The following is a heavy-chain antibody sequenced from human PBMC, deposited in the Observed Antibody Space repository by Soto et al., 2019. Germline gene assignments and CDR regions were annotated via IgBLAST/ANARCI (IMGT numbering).Heavy chain of an antibody. J-gene: IGHJ4*02. CDR2: VSHDGRNT. V-gene: IGHV3-30*18. CDR1: GFPFSDYA. CDR3: AKGGRQWLVTADFNY. Sequence: VQLVESGGGVVQPGRSLRLSCAASGFPFSDYAMHWVRQAPGKGLEWVAVVSHDGRNTHYADSVKGRFTISRDSSKNTVALEMTSLRAEDTAVYYCAKGGRQWLVTADFNYWGQGALVTVSS. D-gene: IGHD6-19*01.